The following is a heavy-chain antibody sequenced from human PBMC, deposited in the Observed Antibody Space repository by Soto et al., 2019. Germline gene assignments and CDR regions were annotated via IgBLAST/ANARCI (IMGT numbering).Heavy chain of an antibody. CDR3: VRDASSGYRGWWDP. J-gene: IGHJ5*02. Sequence: QVQVVQSGAEVKKPGSSVKVSCRSSGGSFRRYSISWVRQAPGQGLEWMGGIIPMFGTPNYAQKFRGRVTINADESTSTAYMELGSLRSDDTAVYYCVRDASSGYRGWWDPWGQGTLVTVSS. CDR2: IIPMFGTP. D-gene: IGHD5-18*01. V-gene: IGHV1-69*01. CDR1: GGSFRRYS.